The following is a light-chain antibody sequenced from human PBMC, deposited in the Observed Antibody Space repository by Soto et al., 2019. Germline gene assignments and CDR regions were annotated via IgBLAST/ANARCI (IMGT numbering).Light chain of an antibody. CDR1: QTVSNYY. V-gene: IGKV3-20*01. CDR3: QQYGSSDPLT. J-gene: IGKJ4*01. CDR2: GAS. Sequence: EIVLTQSPGTLSLSPGERATLSCRASQTVSNYYLAWYQQKPGQAPRLLIYGASVRASGIPDRFSGSGSGTALSLTITRLEPEDFAVYYCQQYGSSDPLTFGGGTRVDIK.